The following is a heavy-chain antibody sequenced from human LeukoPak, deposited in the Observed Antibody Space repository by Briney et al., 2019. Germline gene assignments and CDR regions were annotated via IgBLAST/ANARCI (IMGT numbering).Heavy chain of an antibody. V-gene: IGHV4-59*08. CDR2: IFYTGGT. Sequence: PSETLSLTCTVSSGSISTYYWSWIRQPPGKRLEWIGYIFYTGGTNYNPSLKGRVTISVNTSTNQFSLKLSSVTASDTAVYYCARHIGSYSAVFVWGQGTLVTVSS. CDR3: ARHIGSYSAVFV. J-gene: IGHJ4*02. CDR1: SGSISTYY. D-gene: IGHD1-26*01.